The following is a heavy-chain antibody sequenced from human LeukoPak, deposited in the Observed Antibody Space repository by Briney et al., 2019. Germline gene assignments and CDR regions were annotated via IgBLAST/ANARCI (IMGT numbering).Heavy chain of an antibody. Sequence: SETLSLTCAVYGGSFSGYYWSWIRQPPGKGLEWIGEINHSGSTNYNPSLKSRVTISVDTSKNQFSLKLSSVTAADTAVYYCARRGGWNYGGNWFGPWGQGTLVTVSS. CDR2: INHSGST. J-gene: IGHJ5*02. CDR1: GGSFSGYY. CDR3: ARRGGWNYGGNWFGP. V-gene: IGHV4-34*01. D-gene: IGHD1-7*01.